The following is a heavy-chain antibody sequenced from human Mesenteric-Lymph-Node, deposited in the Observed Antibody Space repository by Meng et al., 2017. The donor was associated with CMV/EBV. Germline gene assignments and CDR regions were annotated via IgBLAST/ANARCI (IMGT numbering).Heavy chain of an antibody. CDR2: IFYSGNT. CDR1: GASIGSGGYS. CDR3: ARDYGSGTGTFDF. V-gene: IGHV4-31*02. Sequence: TVSGASIGSGGYSWSWIRQHPGKGLEWIGSIFYSGNTYYNPALKSRVTLSVDTSKNEFSVKLTSVTAADTAVYYCARDYGSGTGTFDFWGQGSLVTVSS. D-gene: IGHD3-10*01. J-gene: IGHJ4*02.